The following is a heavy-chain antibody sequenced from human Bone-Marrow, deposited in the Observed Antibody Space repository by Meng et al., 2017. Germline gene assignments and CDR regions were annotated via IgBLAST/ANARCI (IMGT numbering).Heavy chain of an antibody. D-gene: IGHD1-26*01. J-gene: IGHJ4*02. CDR2: IIPIFGTA. V-gene: IGHV1-69*13. Sequence: SVKVPCKASGCTFSSYAISWVRQAPGQGLEWMGGIIPIFGTANYAQKFQGRVTITADESTSTAYMELSSLRSGDTAVYYCARGESLVGANVPPSPFYYWGQGTLVTVSS. CDR1: GCTFSSYA. CDR3: ARGESLVGANVPPSPFYY.